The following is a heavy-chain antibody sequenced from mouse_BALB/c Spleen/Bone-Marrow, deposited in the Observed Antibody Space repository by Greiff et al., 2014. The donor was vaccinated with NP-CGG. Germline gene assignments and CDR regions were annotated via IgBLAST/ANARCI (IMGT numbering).Heavy chain of an antibody. J-gene: IGHJ4*01. CDR3: ASQDVYYYAMDY. D-gene: IGHD3-2*02. CDR2: ISYSGST. V-gene: IGHV3-2*02. CDR1: GYSITSDYA. Sequence: EVKLQESGPGLVKPSQSLSLTCTVTGYSITSDYAWNWIRQFPGNKLEWMGYISYSGSTSYNPSLKSRISITRDTSKNQFFLQLNSVTTEDTATYYRASQDVYYYAMDYWGQGTSVTVSS.